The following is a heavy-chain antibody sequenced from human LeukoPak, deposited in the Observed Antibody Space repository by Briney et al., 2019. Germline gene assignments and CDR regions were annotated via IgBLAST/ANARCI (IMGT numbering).Heavy chain of an antibody. CDR1: GFTFSSYN. J-gene: IGHJ4*02. CDR3: ARRRGDYFDS. V-gene: IGHV3-21*01. Sequence: GGSLRLSCAASGFTFSSYNMNWVRQAPGKGLEWVSSSSSIITYIYYADSVKGRFTISRDNAKNSLYLQMNSLRAEDTAVYYCARRRGDYFDSWGRGTLVTVSS. CDR2: SSSIITYI.